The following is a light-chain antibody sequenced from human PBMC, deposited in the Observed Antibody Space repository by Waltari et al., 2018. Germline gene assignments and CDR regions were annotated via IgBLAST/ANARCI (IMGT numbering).Light chain of an antibody. CDR1: RSNIGSNS. CDR2: FTD. J-gene: IGLJ3*02. V-gene: IGLV1-44*01. Sequence: QSVLTQPPSASGTPGQRVTISCSGGRSNIGSNSVNWFQQLPGTAPSLFIYFTDQRPSGVPGRFSCSKSGASASLAISGLQSGDEADYYCASWDASLNGWVFGGGTKLTVL. CDR3: ASWDASLNGWV.